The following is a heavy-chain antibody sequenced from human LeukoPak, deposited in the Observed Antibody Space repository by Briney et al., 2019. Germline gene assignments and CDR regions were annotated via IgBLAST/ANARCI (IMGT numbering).Heavy chain of an antibody. CDR1: GFTFSSYA. J-gene: IGHJ5*02. D-gene: IGHD6-25*01. CDR3: AGGSSDGYPNWLDP. V-gene: IGHV3-23*01. CDR2: ISGSGGST. Sequence: GGSLRLSCAASGFTFSSYAMSWVRQAPGKGLEWVSGISGSGGSTYYADSVKGRFTISRDNSKNTLYLQMNSLRAEDTAVYYCAGGSSDGYPNWLDPWGQGTLVTVSS.